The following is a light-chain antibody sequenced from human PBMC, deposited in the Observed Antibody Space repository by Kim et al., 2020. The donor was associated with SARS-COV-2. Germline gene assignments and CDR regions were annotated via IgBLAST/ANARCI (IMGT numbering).Light chain of an antibody. CDR1: QDISTY. V-gene: IGKV1-9*01. CDR3: QLLDGYLLP. CDR2: PAS. J-gene: IGKJ4*01. Sequence: DIQLTQSPSFLSASVGDRVTITCRASQDISTYLAWYQQKPGTAPKLLVFPASTLQTGVPSRFSGSGSGTEFTLTVSSLHPEDFAAYYCQLLDGYLLPFGGGTKVEIK.